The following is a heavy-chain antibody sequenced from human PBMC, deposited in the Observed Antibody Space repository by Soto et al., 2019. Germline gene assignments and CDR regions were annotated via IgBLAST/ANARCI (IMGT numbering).Heavy chain of an antibody. CDR2: INPNGGST. CDR1: GSTFTNYH. Sequence: QVQVVQSGAEVKKPGASVKVSCKTAGSTFTNYHVYWVRQAPGQGLEWMGAINPNGGSTTYAQHLQGRVTMTSDSSTSTVYMEMGSLRSDDSAVYYCALPKNTLGWYNFWGQGTLVTVS. D-gene: IGHD6-19*01. J-gene: IGHJ4*02. CDR3: ALPKNTLGWYNF. V-gene: IGHV1-46*01.